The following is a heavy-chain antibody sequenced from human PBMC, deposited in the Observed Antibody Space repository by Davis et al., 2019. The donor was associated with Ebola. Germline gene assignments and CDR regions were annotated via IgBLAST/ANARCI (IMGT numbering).Heavy chain of an antibody. CDR2: IIYIFGAP. V-gene: IGHV1-69*06. CDR3: ARDNFYDSSGYYFDH. D-gene: IGHD3-22*01. CDR1: GGTFSSYT. Sequence: SVKVSCKASGGTFSSYTVSWVRQAPGQGLEWMGGIIYIFGAPNYAQKFQGRVTITADKSTSTAYLELSSLRSEDTALYFCARDNFYDSSGYYFDHWGQGTLVTVSS. J-gene: IGHJ4*02.